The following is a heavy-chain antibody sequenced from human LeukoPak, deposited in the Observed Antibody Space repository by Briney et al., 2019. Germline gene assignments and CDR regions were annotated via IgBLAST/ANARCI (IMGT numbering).Heavy chain of an antibody. J-gene: IGHJ4*02. CDR1: GDSISSTNSY. CDR3: ARGRRGSYFQDY. D-gene: IGHD1-26*01. CDR2: MWFGATT. Sequence: KPSETLSLTCTVSGDSISSTNSYWGWISQPPGKGLEWIGSMWFGATTSYDPSLKSRVTISIDPSKNQFSLKLSSVTAADTALYYCARGRRGSYFQDYWGQGTLVTVSS. V-gene: IGHV4-39*07.